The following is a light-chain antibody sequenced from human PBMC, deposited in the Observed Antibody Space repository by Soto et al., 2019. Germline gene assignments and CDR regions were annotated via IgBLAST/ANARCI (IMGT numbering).Light chain of an antibody. CDR3: HHSYSTPPA. V-gene: IGKV1-39*01. Sequence: DVQMTQSPSSLSASVGDRVTITCRASQNIDIYLNWYQQKPGRPPTLLIYTTSRLQSGVPPRFSGSGSGTDCTLTISNLQPEDFATYSCHHSYSTPPAFGQGTKVGIK. J-gene: IGKJ2*01. CDR2: TTS. CDR1: QNIDIY.